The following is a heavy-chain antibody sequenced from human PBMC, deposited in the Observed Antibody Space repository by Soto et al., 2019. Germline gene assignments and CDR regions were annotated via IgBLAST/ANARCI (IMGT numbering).Heavy chain of an antibody. D-gene: IGHD2-21*01. Sequence: SETLSLTCTVSGGSISTSSFYWSWIRQPPGKGLEWIGSIYYSGSTYYNPSLKSRVTISVDTSKNQFSLKLSSVTAADTAVYYCARHDKLAYCGGDCYSVFDYWGQGTLVTVSS. CDR1: GGSISTSSFY. CDR2: IYYSGST. V-gene: IGHV4-39*01. CDR3: ARHDKLAYCGGDCYSVFDY. J-gene: IGHJ4*02.